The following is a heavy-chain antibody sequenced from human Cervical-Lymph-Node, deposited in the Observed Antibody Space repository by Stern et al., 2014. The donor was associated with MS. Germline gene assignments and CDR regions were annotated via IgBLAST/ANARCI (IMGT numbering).Heavy chain of an antibody. V-gene: IGHV3-7*03. Sequence: EEQLVESGGGLVQPGGSLRLSCAASGFTFSSYWMSWVRQAPGKGLEWVANIKQDGSEKSYVDSVKGRFTISRDNAKNSLYLQMNSLRAEDTAVYYCARWYYYGSGSPFDYWGQGTLVTVSS. D-gene: IGHD3-10*01. J-gene: IGHJ4*02. CDR3: ARWYYYGSGSPFDY. CDR1: GFTFSSYW. CDR2: IKQDGSEK.